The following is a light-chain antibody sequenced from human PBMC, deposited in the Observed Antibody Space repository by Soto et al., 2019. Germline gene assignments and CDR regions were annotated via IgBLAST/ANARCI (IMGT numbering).Light chain of an antibody. Sequence: DIQLTQSPSFLSASVGDRVTISCRASQGISSYLAWYQHKPGKAPNLLISAASTLQSGVPSRFGGSGSGTEFTLSISSLQPEDFATYYCQQLNSYPLSFGGGTKVEIE. CDR3: QQLNSYPLS. CDR2: AAS. J-gene: IGKJ4*01. V-gene: IGKV1-9*01. CDR1: QGISSY.